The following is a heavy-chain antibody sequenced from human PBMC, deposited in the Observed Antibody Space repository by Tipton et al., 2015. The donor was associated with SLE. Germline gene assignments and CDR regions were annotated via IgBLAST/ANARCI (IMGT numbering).Heavy chain of an antibody. V-gene: IGHV4-59*01. J-gene: IGHJ4*02. D-gene: IGHD6-25*01. CDR2: IYYSGST. Sequence: TLSLTCTVSGGSISSYYWSWIRQPPGKGLEWIGYIYYSGSTNYNPSLKSRVTISVDTSKNQFSLKLSSVTAADTAVYYCARDHGYSSGFFDYWGQGTLVTVSS. CDR3: ARDHGYSSGFFDY. CDR1: GGSISSYY.